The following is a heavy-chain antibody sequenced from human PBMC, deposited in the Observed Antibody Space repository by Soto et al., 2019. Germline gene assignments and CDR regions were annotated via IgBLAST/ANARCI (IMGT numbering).Heavy chain of an antibody. CDR3: ARLPLFTGDYYYYMDV. CDR1: GYSFTSYW. Sequence: GESLKISCKGSGYSFTSYWIGWVRQMPGKGLEWMGIIYPGDSDTRYSPSFQGQVTISADKSISTAYLQWSSLKASDTAMYYCARLPLFTGDYYYYMDVWGKGTTVTVSS. J-gene: IGHJ6*03. D-gene: IGHD7-27*01. V-gene: IGHV5-51*01. CDR2: IYPGDSDT.